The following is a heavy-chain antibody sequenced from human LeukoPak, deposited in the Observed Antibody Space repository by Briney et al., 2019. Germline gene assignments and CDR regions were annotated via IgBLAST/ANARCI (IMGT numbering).Heavy chain of an antibody. CDR2: INSDGSST. CDR1: GFTFSSCW. V-gene: IGHV3-74*01. Sequence: GGSLRLYCAASGFTFSSCWMHWVRQAPGKGLVWVSRINSDGSSTSYADSVKGRFTISRDNAKNTLYLQVNSLRAEDTAVYYCARDTAMANYFDYWGQGTLVTVSS. D-gene: IGHD5-18*01. CDR3: ARDTAMANYFDY. J-gene: IGHJ4*02.